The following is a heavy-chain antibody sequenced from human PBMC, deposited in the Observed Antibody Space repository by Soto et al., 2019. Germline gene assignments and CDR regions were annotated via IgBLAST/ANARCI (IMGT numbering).Heavy chain of an antibody. V-gene: IGHV3-43*01. Sequence: GGSLRLSCAASSFSFDDYTMHWVRQAPGKGLEWVSLISWDGGSTYYADSVKGRFTISRDNSKNSLYLQMNSLRTEDTALYYCAKAGYSSSWYYYYGMDVWGQGTTVTVSS. CDR3: AKAGYSSSWYYYYGMDV. J-gene: IGHJ6*02. D-gene: IGHD6-13*01. CDR1: SFSFDDYT. CDR2: ISWDGGST.